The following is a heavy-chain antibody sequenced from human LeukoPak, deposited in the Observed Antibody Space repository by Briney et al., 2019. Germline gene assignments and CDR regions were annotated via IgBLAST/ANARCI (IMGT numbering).Heavy chain of an antibody. CDR3: ARDSGVEMATTSDY. J-gene: IGHJ4*02. CDR2: ISAYNGNT. CDR1: GYTFTSYG. Sequence: GASVKVSCKASGYTFTSYGISWVRQAPGQGLEWMGWISAYNGNTNYAHKLQGRVTMTTDTSTSTAYMELRSLRSDDTAVYYCARDSGVEMATTSDYWGQGTLVTVSS. D-gene: IGHD5-24*01. V-gene: IGHV1-18*01.